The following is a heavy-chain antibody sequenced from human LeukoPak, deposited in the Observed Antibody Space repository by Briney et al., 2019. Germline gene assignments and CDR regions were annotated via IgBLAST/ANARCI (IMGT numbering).Heavy chain of an antibody. J-gene: IGHJ6*02. CDR1: GFNFSSYE. CDR3: AKDLFGEFPYYGLNV. CDR2: ISYDGSYE. V-gene: IGHV3-30*02. Sequence: GGSLRLSCAASGFNFSSYEMNWVRQAPGKGLEWVGFISYDGSYEYYADSVKGRFTISRDNSKNTLYLQMNSLRAEDTAMYYCAKDLFGEFPYYGLNVSGQGTPVTVSS. D-gene: IGHD3-10*02.